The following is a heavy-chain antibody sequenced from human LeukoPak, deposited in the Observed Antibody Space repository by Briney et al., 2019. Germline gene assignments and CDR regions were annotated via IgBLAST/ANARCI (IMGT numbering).Heavy chain of an antibody. Sequence: SQTLSLTCTVSGGSISSGGYYWSWIRQHPGKGLEWIGYIYYSGSTNYNPSLKSRVTISVDTSKNQFSLKLSSVTAADTAVYYCARGRVAARGCAFDIWGQGTMVTVSS. CDR3: ARGRVAARGCAFDI. CDR2: IYYSGST. J-gene: IGHJ3*02. V-gene: IGHV4-31*03. D-gene: IGHD6-6*01. CDR1: GGSISSGGYY.